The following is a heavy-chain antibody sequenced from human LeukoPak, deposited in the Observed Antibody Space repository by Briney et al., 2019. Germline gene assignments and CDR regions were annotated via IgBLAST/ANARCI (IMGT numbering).Heavy chain of an antibody. D-gene: IGHD6-19*01. CDR2: IRYDGSNK. J-gene: IGHJ2*01. CDR1: GFTFSSYG. V-gene: IGHV3-30*02. Sequence: GGSLRLSCAASGFTFSSYGMHWVRQAPGKGLEWVAFIRYDGSNKYYADSVKGRFTISRDNSKNTLHLQMNSLRAEDTAVYYCAKDLYSSGWYSPWYFDLWGRGTLATVSS. CDR3: AKDLYSSGWYSPWYFDL.